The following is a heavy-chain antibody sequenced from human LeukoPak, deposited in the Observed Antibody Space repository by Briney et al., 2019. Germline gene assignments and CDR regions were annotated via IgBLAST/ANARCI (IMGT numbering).Heavy chain of an antibody. V-gene: IGHV1-2*02. J-gene: IGHJ4*02. D-gene: IGHD3-3*01. Sequence: ASVKVSCKASGYTFTGYYMHWVRQAPGQGLEWMGWINPNSGGTNYAQKFQGRVTMTRDTSISTAYMELSRLRSDDTAVYYCARANYDFWSGYPEGYWGQGTLVTVSS. CDR3: ARANYDFWSGYPEGY. CDR1: GYTFTGYY. CDR2: INPNSGGT.